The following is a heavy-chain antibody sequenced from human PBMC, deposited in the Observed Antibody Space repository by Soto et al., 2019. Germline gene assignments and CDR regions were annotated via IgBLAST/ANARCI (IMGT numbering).Heavy chain of an antibody. D-gene: IGHD6-13*01. V-gene: IGHV3-30-3*01. J-gene: IGHJ3*02. Sequence: QVQLVESGGGVVQPGRSLRLSCAASGFTFSSYAMHWVRQAPGKGLEWVAIISFDGSNTYYADSVKGRFTISRDNSKNTLYLQMNSLRAEDTAVYYCARRREQQLWAHAFDIWGQGTMVTVSS. CDR3: ARRREQQLWAHAFDI. CDR2: ISFDGSNT. CDR1: GFTFSSYA.